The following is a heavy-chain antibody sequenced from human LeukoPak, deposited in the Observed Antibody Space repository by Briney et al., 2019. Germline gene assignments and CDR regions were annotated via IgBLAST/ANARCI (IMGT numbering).Heavy chain of an antibody. V-gene: IGHV3-33*01. J-gene: IGHJ4*02. CDR3: ARDIVSYYIDY. CDR2: IWYDGTNK. D-gene: IGHD2-2*02. CDR1: GFTFSRHG. Sequence: GGSLRLSCAASGFTFSRHGMHWIRQAPGKGLEWVAVIWYDGTNKYYADAVKGRFTISRDNSKNMLYLQMNSLRAEDTAVYYCARDIVSYYIDYWGQGTLVTVSS.